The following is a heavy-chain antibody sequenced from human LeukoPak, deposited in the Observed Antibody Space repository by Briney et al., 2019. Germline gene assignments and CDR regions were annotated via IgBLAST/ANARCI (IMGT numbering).Heavy chain of an antibody. Sequence: PGGSLRLSCAASGFTFSSYSMNWVRQAPGKGLEWVSSISSSSSYIYYADSVKGRFTISRDNAKNSLYLQMNSLRAEDTAVYYCASIRDWGDAFDIWGQGTMVTVSS. CDR2: ISSSSSYI. J-gene: IGHJ3*02. CDR1: GFTFSSYS. V-gene: IGHV3-21*01. D-gene: IGHD7-27*01. CDR3: ASIRDWGDAFDI.